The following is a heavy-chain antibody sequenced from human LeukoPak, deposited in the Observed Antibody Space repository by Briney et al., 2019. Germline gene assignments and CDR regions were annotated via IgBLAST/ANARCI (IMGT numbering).Heavy chain of an antibody. V-gene: IGHV5-51*01. D-gene: IGHD1-26*01. J-gene: IGHJ3*02. CDR3: ARTSSGSSLDAFDI. CDR2: IYPGDSDT. CDR1: GYSFTNYW. Sequence: GESLQISCQGSGYSFTNYWIGWVRQMPGKGLEWMGIIYPGDSDTRYSPSFQGQVTISADKSISTAYLQWSSLKASDTAMYYCARTSSGSSLDAFDIWGQGTVVTVSS.